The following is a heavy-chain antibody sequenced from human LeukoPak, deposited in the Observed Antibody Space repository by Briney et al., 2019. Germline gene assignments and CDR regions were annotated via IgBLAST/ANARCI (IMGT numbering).Heavy chain of an antibody. V-gene: IGHV3-7*01. CDR3: AKTSLGWLDP. J-gene: IGHJ5*02. Sequence: EWVATIDQDGRDKFSVDSVKGRFTISRDNARNSMYLQMKSLRVEDTAVYYCAKTSLGWLDPWGQGALVTVSS. D-gene: IGHD7-27*01. CDR2: IDQDGRDK.